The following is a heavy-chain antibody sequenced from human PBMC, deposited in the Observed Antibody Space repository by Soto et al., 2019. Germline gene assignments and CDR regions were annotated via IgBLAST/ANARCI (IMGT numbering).Heavy chain of an antibody. D-gene: IGHD4-17*01. J-gene: IGHJ4*02. V-gene: IGHV4-34*01. CDR1: GGSFSGYY. CDR2: INHSGST. CDR3: ASTITVTTQYYFDY. Sequence: PSETLSLTCAVYGGSFSGYYWSWIRQPPGKGLEWIGEINHSGSTNYNPSLKSRVTISVDTSKNQFSLKLSSVTAADTAVYYCASTITVTTQYYFDYWGQGTLVTVSS.